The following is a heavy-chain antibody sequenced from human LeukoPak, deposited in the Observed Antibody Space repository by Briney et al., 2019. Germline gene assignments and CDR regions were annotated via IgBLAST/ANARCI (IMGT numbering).Heavy chain of an antibody. V-gene: IGHV3-9*01. J-gene: IGHJ4*02. CDR3: AKSRTYDSSAYYPFDS. CDR1: GFTFNNYN. D-gene: IGHD3-22*01. Sequence: PGGSLRLSCAASGFTFNNYNMNWFRQAPGKGLEWVSGISWNSGSIDYADSVKGRFTISRDNAKNSLYLQMNSLRAEDTALYYCAKSRTYDSSAYYPFDSWGQGTLVTVSS. CDR2: ISWNSGSI.